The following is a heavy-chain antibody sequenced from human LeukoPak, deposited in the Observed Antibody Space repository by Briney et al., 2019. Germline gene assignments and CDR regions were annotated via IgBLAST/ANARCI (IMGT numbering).Heavy chain of an antibody. D-gene: IGHD5-18*01. CDR2: IYYSGST. CDR1: GGSISSYY. CDR3: ARTDTAMVMGYYMDV. J-gene: IGHJ6*03. Sequence: SETLSLTCTVSGGSISSYYWSWIRQPPGEGLGWVGYIYYSGSTNYNPSLNSRVTISVDTSKNQFSLKLSSVPAADTAVYYCARTDTAMVMGYYMDVWGKGTTVTVSS. V-gene: IGHV4-59*01.